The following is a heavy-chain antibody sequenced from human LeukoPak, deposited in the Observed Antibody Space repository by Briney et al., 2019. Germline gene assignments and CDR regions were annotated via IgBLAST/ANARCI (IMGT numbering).Heavy chain of an antibody. V-gene: IGHV5-51*01. J-gene: IGHJ2*01. CDR1: GYTFTSYW. Sequence: GESLRISCKGSGYTFTSYWIGWVRQMPGKGLEWMGIIYPAYLDARYSPSFQGHVTFSVDKSNSTAFLQWSSLKASDSAMYYCARRIGHSYFDPWGRGTLVTVSS. CDR2: IYPAYLDA. CDR3: ARRIGHSYFDP.